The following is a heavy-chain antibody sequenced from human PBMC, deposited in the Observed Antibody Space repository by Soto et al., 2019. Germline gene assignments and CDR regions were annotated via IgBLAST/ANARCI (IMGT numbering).Heavy chain of an antibody. CDR2: IYYSGTT. Sequence: QVQLQESGPGLVKPSQTLSLTCTVSGGSISSGGYYWSWIRQHPGKGLEWIGYIYYSGTTYYTYYHPSLKSRVLISVDTSKNQFSLKLSSVTAADTAVYYCATEPLTWGQGTLVSVSS. J-gene: IGHJ4*02. V-gene: IGHV4-31*03. CDR1: GGSISSGGYY. CDR3: ATEPLT.